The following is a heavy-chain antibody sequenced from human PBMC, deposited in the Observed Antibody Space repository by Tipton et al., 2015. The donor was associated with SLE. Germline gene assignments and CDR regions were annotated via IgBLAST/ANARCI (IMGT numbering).Heavy chain of an antibody. CDR1: GYSFTSYY. J-gene: IGHJ4*02. CDR3: ARELDYFDY. CDR2: INPYSGAT. V-gene: IGHV1-2*06. Sequence: QSGAEVKKPGASVKVSCKASGYSFTSYYIHWVRQAPGQGLEWMGRINPYSGATNYAQRFQGRVTMTRDTSITTDYMELRSLRSDDTAVYYCARELDYFDYWGQGTLVTVSS.